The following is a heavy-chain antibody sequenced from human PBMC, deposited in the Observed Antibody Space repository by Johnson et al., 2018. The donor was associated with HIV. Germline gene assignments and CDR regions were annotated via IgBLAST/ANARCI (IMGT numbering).Heavy chain of an antibody. V-gene: IGHV3-33*06. CDR3: AKVVTSSSSWQDDAFDI. CDR1: GFTFSTYG. CDR2: IWYDGREK. J-gene: IGHJ3*02. D-gene: IGHD6-13*01. Sequence: QVQLVESGGGVVQPGRSLRLSCAASGFTFSTYGMHWVRQAPGKGLEWVALIWYDGREKDYADSVKGRFTISRDNSKNTLCLEMNSLRVEDTAVYYCAKVVTSSSSWQDDAFDIWGQGTVVTVSS.